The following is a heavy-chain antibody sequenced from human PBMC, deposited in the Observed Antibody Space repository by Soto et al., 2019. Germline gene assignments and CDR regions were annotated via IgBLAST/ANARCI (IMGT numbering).Heavy chain of an antibody. CDR2: IYSGGST. Sequence: GGSLRLSCAASGFTVSSIYMSWVRQAPGKGLEWVSVIYSGGSTYYTDSVKGRFTISRANSKDTLYLQMNSLRADDTAVYFCARGLLGVNQDYWGQGTLVTVSS. D-gene: IGHD3-16*01. J-gene: IGHJ4*02. CDR1: GFTVSSIY. CDR3: ARGLLGVNQDY. V-gene: IGHV3-66*01.